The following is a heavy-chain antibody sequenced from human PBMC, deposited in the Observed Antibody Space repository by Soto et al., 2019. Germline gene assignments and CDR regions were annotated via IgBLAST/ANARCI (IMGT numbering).Heavy chain of an antibody. V-gene: IGHV3-21*01. CDR3: ARDNLAFQGAFDL. J-gene: IGHJ4*02. D-gene: IGHD3-16*01. CDR2: ITGTSAFT. CDR1: GFVFSDFQ. Sequence: AGGSLRLSCAASGFVFSDFQFNWVRQAPGGGLEWLSSITGTSAFTEYAESIEGRFTISRDNPNKLLFLHMDNLRPEDTAVYYCARDNLAFQGAFDLWGQGTLVTVPS.